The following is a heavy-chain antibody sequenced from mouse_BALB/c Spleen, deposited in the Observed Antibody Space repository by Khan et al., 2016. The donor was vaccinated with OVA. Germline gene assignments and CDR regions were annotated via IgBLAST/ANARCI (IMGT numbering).Heavy chain of an antibody. CDR3: ASHLTGSFAY. CDR2: INSDGDYT. J-gene: IGHJ3*01. V-gene: IGHV5-6*01. Sequence: EVTLVESGGDLVKPGGSLRLSCAASGFTFSTYGMSWVRQPPDKRLEWVATINSDGDYTYYTDTVKGRFTISRNNAENTLYLQMSSRKSEDTAIYYCASHLTGSFAYWGQGTLVTVSA. D-gene: IGHD4-1*01. CDR1: GFTFSTYG.